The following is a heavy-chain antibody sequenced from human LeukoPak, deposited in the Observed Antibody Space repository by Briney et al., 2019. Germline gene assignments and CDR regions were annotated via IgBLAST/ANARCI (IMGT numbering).Heavy chain of an antibody. CDR2: INPSGGST. Sequence: GASVKVSCKASGYTFTSYYMHWVRQAPGQGLEWMGIINPSGGSTSYAQKFQGRVTMTRDTSTSTVYMELSSLRSEDTAVYYCARGLNGIAAARRDAFDIWGQGTMVTVSS. CDR1: GYTFTSYY. CDR3: ARGLNGIAAARRDAFDI. V-gene: IGHV1-46*01. J-gene: IGHJ3*02. D-gene: IGHD6-13*01.